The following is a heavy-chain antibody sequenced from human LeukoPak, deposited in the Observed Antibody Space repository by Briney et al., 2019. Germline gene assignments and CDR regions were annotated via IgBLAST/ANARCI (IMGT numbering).Heavy chain of an antibody. CDR1: GGSISSNGYY. J-gene: IGHJ4*02. CDR3: ARGGRYCTNGVCHGEFDY. Sequence: SETLSLTCTVSGGSISSNGYYWGWIRQPPGKGLEWIGSIYYSGSTYYNPSLKSRVTISVDTSKNQFSLKLSSVTAADTAVYYCARGGRYCTNGVCHGEFDYWGQGTLVTVSS. V-gene: IGHV4-39*01. CDR2: IYYSGST. D-gene: IGHD2-8*01.